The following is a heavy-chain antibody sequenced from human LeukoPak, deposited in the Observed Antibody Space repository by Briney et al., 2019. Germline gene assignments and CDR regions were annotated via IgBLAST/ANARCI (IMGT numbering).Heavy chain of an antibody. D-gene: IGHD3-10*01. J-gene: IGHJ4*02. V-gene: IGHV4-34*01. CDR2: INHSRSN. CDR3: ARGCGVLWFGELSRPLDY. Sequence: AETLTLTCAVSGVSFSGYNWSWIRQPPGKGLEWVGEINHSRSNKYNPSLKSRVTISVDTSKNKFSLELSTVAAADTAVYYCARGCGVLWFGELSRPLDYWGQGTLVSVSS. CDR1: GVSFSGYN.